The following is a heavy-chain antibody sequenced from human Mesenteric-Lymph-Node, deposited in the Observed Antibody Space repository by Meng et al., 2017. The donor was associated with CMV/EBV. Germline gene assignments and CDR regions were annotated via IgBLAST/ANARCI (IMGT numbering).Heavy chain of an antibody. Sequence: TSSDINWVRQATGQGLEWMGWMNPNSGNTGYAQKFQGRVTMTRNTSISTAYMELSSLRSEDTAVYYCARRGGSSGFYGESAKYYFDYWGQGTLVTVSS. D-gene: IGHD6-19*01. CDR1: TSSD. J-gene: IGHJ4*02. V-gene: IGHV1-8*01. CDR3: ARRGGSSGFYGESAKYYFDY. CDR2: MNPNSGNT.